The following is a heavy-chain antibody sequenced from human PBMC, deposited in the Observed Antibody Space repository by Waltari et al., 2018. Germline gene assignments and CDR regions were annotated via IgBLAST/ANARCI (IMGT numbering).Heavy chain of an antibody. V-gene: IGHV4-39*01. CDR3: ARQLRFVDWIPHYFDS. Sequence: QMELQESGPRLVKPSETLSLTCNVSGDSISGSRNYWAWLRQPPGKNLQWIGSIYYSGTTYYNPSLKGRLAISVDTSRNQFSLNVNSVTAADTGIYYCARQLRFVDWIPHYFDSWGRGTLATVSS. J-gene: IGHJ4*02. D-gene: IGHD3-3*01. CDR1: GDSISGSRNY. CDR2: IYYSGTT.